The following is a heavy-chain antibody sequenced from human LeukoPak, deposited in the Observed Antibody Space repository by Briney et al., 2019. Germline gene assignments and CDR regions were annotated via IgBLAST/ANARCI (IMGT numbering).Heavy chain of an antibody. CDR1: GYTFTGYY. Sequence: ASVKVSCKASGYTFTGYYMHWVRQAPGQGLEWMGWINPNSGGTNYAQKSQGRVTMTRDTSISTAYMELSRLRSDDTAVYYCARDLGYCSGGSCPNWFDPWGQGTLVTVSS. CDR2: INPNSGGT. CDR3: ARDLGYCSGGSCPNWFDP. J-gene: IGHJ5*02. D-gene: IGHD2-15*01. V-gene: IGHV1-2*02.